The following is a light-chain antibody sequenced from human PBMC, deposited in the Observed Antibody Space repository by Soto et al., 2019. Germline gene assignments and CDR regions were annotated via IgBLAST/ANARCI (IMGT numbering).Light chain of an antibody. V-gene: IGKV1-39*01. CDR2: AAS. J-gene: IGKJ1*01. CDR3: QQYHNWWT. CDR1: QSISSY. Sequence: DIQMTQSPSSLSASVGDRVTITCLASQSISSYLNWYQQKPGKAPKLLIYAASSLQSGVPSRFSGSGSGTEFTLTITSLQSEDFGVYHCQQYHNWWTFGQGTKVDI.